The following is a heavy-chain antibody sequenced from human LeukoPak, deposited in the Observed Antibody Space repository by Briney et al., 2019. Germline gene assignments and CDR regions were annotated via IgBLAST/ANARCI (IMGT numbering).Heavy chain of an antibody. CDR3: ATDRHSSTLGFDY. J-gene: IGHJ4*02. CDR2: FDPEDGET. CDR1: GYTLTELS. V-gene: IGHV1-24*01. D-gene: IGHD6-13*01. Sequence: ASVKVSCKVSGYTLTELSMQWVRQAPGKGVEWMGGFDPEDGETNYAQKFQGRVTMTEDTSTDTAYMELSSLRSEDTAVYYCATDRHSSTLGFDYWGQGTLVTVSS.